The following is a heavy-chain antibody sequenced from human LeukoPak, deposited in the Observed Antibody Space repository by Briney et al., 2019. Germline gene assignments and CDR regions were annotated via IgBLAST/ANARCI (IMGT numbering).Heavy chain of an antibody. D-gene: IGHD3-22*01. J-gene: IGHJ2*01. Sequence: ASVKVSCKAPGYTFTSYGISWVRQAPGQGLEWMGWISAYNGNTNYAQKLQGRVTMTTDTSTSTAYMELRSLRSDDTAVYYCARVEIGYYDSSGQGYFDLWGRGTLVTVSS. CDR1: GYTFTSYG. V-gene: IGHV1-18*01. CDR3: ARVEIGYYDSSGQGYFDL. CDR2: ISAYNGNT.